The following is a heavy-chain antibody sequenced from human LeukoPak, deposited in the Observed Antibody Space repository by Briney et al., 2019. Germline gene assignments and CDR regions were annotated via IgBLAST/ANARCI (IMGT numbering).Heavy chain of an antibody. CDR2: MNPNSGNT. D-gene: IGHD3-9*01. V-gene: IGHV1-8*01. J-gene: IGHJ1*01. CDR3: AREYYDILTGYRTNGFFGY. Sequence: GASVKVSCKASGYTFTSYDINWVRQATGQGLEWMGWMNPNSGNTGYAQKFQGRVTMTRNTSISTAYMELSSLRSDDTAVYYCAREYYDILTGYRTNGFFGYWGQGTLVTVSS. CDR1: GYTFTSYD.